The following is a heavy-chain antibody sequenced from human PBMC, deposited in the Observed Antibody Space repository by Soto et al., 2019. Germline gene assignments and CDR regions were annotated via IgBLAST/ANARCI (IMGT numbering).Heavy chain of an antibody. CDR3: VQSRCGCDCPEIYSSHAYNGLDV. V-gene: IGHV2-5*02. CDR2: LYWDDDQ. Sequence: QVTLKESGPTLVKPTQTLTLTCTVSGLSLRTTGVGVGWVRQPPGKALEWLALLYWDDDQRYSPSLRSRLTIAKDISEKKVVLTMTNMDTVDTATYYFVQSRCGCDCPEIYSSHAYNGLDVWGQGTTVTVSS. D-gene: IGHD2-21*02. CDR1: GLSLRTTGVG. J-gene: IGHJ6*02.